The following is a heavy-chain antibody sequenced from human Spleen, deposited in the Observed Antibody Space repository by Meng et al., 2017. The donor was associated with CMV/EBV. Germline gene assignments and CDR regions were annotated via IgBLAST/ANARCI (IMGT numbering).Heavy chain of an antibody. V-gene: IGHV3-30*04. CDR1: GFTFNNFA. D-gene: IGHD3-10*01. CDR3: ARARGLFRGKANIKAYYQYGLDV. J-gene: IGHJ6*02. Sequence: GESLKISCAASGFTFNNFAMHWVRQGPGKGLEWVAVISYDGSNKYYADSVKGRLTISRDNSKNTLNLHVNSLRAEDTAVYYCARARGLFRGKANIKAYYQYGLDVWGQGTTVTVSS. CDR2: ISYDGSNK.